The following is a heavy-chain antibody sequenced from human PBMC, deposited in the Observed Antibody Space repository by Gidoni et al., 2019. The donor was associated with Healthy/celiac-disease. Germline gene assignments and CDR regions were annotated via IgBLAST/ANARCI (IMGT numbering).Heavy chain of an antibody. CDR3: ATLRGSGYYYGAFDP. CDR2: ISYDGSNK. CDR1: GFPFSSYG. J-gene: IGHJ5*02. V-gene: IGHV3-30*03. Sequence: VQLVESGGGVVQPGRSLRLSCAASGFPFSSYGMHWVRQAPGKGLEWVAVISYDGSNKYYADSVKGRFTISRDNSKNTLYLQMNSLRAEDTAVYYCATLRGSGYYYGAFDPWGQGTLVTVSS. D-gene: IGHD3-22*01.